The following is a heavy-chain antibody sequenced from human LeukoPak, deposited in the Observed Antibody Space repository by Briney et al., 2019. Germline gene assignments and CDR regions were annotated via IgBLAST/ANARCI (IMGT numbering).Heavy chain of an antibody. CDR3: ARTVHFWSGPGFDY. CDR2: INSDGSST. D-gene: IGHD3-3*01. Sequence: GGSLRLSCAASGFTFSNAWMNWVRQAPGKELEWVSRINSDGSSTSYADSVKGRFTISRDNAKNTLYLQMNSLRAEDTAVYYCARTVHFWSGPGFDYWGQGTLVTVSS. V-gene: IGHV3-74*01. J-gene: IGHJ4*02. CDR1: GFTFSNAW.